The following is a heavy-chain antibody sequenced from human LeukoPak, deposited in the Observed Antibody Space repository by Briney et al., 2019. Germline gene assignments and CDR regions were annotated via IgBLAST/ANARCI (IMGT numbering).Heavy chain of an antibody. CDR3: ARRGWPHDYGDYWVDY. D-gene: IGHD4-17*01. Sequence: GASVTVSFKASGYTFTSYDINWVRQATGQGLEWMGWMNPNSGNTGYAQKFQGRVTMTRNTSISTAYMELSSLRSEDTAVYYCARRGWPHDYGDYWVDYWGQGTLVTVSS. CDR2: MNPNSGNT. CDR1: GYTFTSYD. V-gene: IGHV1-8*01. J-gene: IGHJ4*02.